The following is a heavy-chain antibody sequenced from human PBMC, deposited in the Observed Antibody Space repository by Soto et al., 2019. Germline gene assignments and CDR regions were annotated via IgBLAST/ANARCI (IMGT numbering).Heavy chain of an antibody. J-gene: IGHJ4*02. V-gene: IGHV5-10-1*01. CDR2: IDPSDSYT. CDR1: GYSFTSYW. CDR3: AADPQTGNY. Sequence: GESLKISCNGSGYSFTSYWISLVRQMPGKGLDWMWRIDPSDSYTNYSPSFQGHVTISADKSISTAYLQWSSLKASDTAMYYCAADPQTGNYWGQGTLVTVSS.